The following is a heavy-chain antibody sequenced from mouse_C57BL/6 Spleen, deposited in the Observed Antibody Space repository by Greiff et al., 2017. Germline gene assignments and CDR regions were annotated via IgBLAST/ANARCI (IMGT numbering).Heavy chain of an antibody. CDR2: FYPGSGSI. CDR1: GYTFTEYT. CDR3: ARHDSSYEYDRLQFAY. D-gene: IGHD2-4*01. J-gene: IGHJ3*01. Sequence: QVQLKESGAELVKPGASVKLSCKASGYTFTEYTIHWVKQRSGQGLEWIGWFYPGSGSIKYNEKFKDKATLTADKSSSTVYMELSRLTSEDSAVYFCARHDSSYEYDRLQFAYWGQGTLVTVSA. V-gene: IGHV1-62-2*01.